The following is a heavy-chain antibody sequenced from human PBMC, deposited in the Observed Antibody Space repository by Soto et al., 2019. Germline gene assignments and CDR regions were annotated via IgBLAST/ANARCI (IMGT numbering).Heavy chain of an antibody. Sequence: PGGSLRLSCSASGFTFSTYAMHWVRQAPGKGLEYVSAISNSGGSTYYADSVKGRFIISRDNSKNTLYLQMSSLRTEDTSLYYCVKESESYYYDYWGQGTLVTVSS. D-gene: IGHD1-26*01. V-gene: IGHV3-64D*06. J-gene: IGHJ4*02. CDR3: VKESESYYYDY. CDR2: ISNSGGST. CDR1: GFTFSTYA.